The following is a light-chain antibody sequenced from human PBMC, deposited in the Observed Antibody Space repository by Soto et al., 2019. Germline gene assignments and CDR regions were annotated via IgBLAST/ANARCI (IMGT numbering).Light chain of an antibody. CDR2: GAS. CDR3: QQYNYWPGT. V-gene: IGKV3-15*01. Sequence: EILMTQSPATLSVSPGERATLSCKASRSVRSNLAWYQQKPGQAPRLLLSGASTRATGITDRFSGSGSGTEFTITINSLKSEDFAVYYCQQYNYWPGTFGQGTKVEIK. J-gene: IGKJ1*01. CDR1: RSVRSN.